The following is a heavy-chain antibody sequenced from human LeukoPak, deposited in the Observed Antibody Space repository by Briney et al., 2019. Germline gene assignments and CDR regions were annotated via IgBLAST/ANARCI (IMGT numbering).Heavy chain of an antibody. CDR2: IIPIFGTA. D-gene: IGHD3-22*01. CDR3: ARAWKYYYDSSGYCAGY. CDR1: GYTFTSYG. J-gene: IGHJ4*02. Sequence: GASVKVSCKASGYTFTSYGISWVRQAPGQGLEWMGGIIPIFGTANYAQKFQGRVTITADKSTSTAYMELSSLRSEDTAVYYCARAWKYYYDSSGYCAGYWGQGTLVTVSS. V-gene: IGHV1-69*06.